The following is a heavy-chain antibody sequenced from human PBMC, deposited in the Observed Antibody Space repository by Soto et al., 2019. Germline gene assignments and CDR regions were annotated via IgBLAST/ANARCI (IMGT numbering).Heavy chain of an antibody. D-gene: IGHD3-10*01. CDR2: TIPILSMS. Sequence: QVHLVQSGPELKKPGSSVRVSCKASGDTFSSYTINWLRQAPGLGLEWIGRTIPILSMSNYALKFQGRLTITADKSTSTAYMELSSLRSEDTAMYYCASSYGSGSQAFDHWGQGALVTVSS. V-gene: IGHV1-69*02. CDR3: ASSYGSGSQAFDH. CDR1: GDTFSSYT. J-gene: IGHJ4*02.